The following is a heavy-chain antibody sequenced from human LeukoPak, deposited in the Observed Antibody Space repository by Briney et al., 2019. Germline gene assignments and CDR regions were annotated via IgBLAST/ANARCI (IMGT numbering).Heavy chain of an antibody. D-gene: IGHD4-17*01. CDR1: GFTFSSYE. CDR3: ASSPDYGDPRGY. V-gene: IGHV3-48*03. Sequence: GGSLRLSCAASGFTFSSYEMNWVRQAPGKGLEWVSYISSSGSTIYYADSVKGRFTISRDNAKNSLYLQMNSLRAEDTAVYYCASSPDYGDPRGYWGQGTLVTVSS. J-gene: IGHJ4*02. CDR2: ISSSGSTI.